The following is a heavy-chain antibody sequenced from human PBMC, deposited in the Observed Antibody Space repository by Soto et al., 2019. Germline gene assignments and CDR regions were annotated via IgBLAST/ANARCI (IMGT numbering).Heavy chain of an antibody. Sequence: ASVKVSCKASGYIFNSYGISWVRQAPGQGLEWVGRISPYNGNTNYAQKFQGRVTITADKATRTAYMELSSLRSEDTAVYYCARDLQQYRAVTTSRGWFDPWGQGTLVTVSS. CDR3: ARDLQQYRAVTTSRGWFDP. D-gene: IGHD4-17*01. V-gene: IGHV1-18*01. CDR2: ISPYNGNT. J-gene: IGHJ5*02. CDR1: GYIFNSYG.